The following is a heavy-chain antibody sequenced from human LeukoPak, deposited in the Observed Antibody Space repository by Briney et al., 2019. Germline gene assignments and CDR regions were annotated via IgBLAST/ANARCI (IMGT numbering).Heavy chain of an antibody. D-gene: IGHD3-3*01. J-gene: IGHJ3*02. CDR3: ARGTALRFLEWLPGAFDI. CDR1: GYTFTGYY. V-gene: IGHV1-2*02. Sequence: ASVKVSCKASGYTFTGYYMHWVRQAPGQGLEWMGWINPNSGGTNYAQKFQGRVTMTRDTSISTAYMELSRLRSDDTAVYYCARGTALRFLEWLPGAFDIWGQGTMVTVSS. CDR2: INPNSGGT.